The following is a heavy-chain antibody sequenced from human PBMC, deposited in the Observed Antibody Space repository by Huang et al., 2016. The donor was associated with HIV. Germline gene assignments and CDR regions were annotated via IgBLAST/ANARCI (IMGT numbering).Heavy chain of an antibody. D-gene: IGHD6-19*01. J-gene: IGHJ4*02. CDR1: GGFFSGYY. V-gene: IGHV4-34*01. CDR3: AREKAADSAWYGVYYFDY. CDR2: LNHVGKN. Sequence: QVQLRQWGAGLVKPSETLSLTCAVYGGFFSGYYWTWIRQSPGKGLEWIGELNHVGKNNYQPSLKSRVTSSKDTAKNQFSLQLTSVSAADTGVYFCAREKAADSAWYGVYYFDYWGEGALVTVTS.